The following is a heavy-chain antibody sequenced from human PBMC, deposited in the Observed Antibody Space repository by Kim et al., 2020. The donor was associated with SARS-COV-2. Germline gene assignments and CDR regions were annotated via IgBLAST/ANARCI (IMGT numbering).Heavy chain of an antibody. CDR3: ARVKYGGDHYFDY. CDR1: DFSFSSHT. Sequence: GGSLRLSCAASDFSFSSHTMAWVRQAPGKGLEWVSSISPRSTDIYYADSLEGRFAISRDNAKDSLFLQMNGLRAEDTAVYYCARVKYGGDHYFDYWGQGT. V-gene: IGHV3-21*01. J-gene: IGHJ4*02. D-gene: IGHD4-17*01. CDR2: ISPRSTDI.